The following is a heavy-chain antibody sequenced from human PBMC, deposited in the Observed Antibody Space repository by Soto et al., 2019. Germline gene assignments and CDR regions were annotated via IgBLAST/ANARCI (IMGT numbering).Heavy chain of an antibody. Sequence: KTSETLSLTCTVSGGSVSSGSYYWNWIRQPPGKGLEWIGYIYYSGSTNYNPSLKSRVTISLDTSKNQFSLNLNSVTAADTAVYFCAGDSYSNHWPWGQGTRVTVS. D-gene: IGHD4-4*01. CDR3: AGDSYSNHWP. J-gene: IGHJ4*02. V-gene: IGHV4-61*01. CDR1: GGSVSSGSYY. CDR2: IYYSGST.